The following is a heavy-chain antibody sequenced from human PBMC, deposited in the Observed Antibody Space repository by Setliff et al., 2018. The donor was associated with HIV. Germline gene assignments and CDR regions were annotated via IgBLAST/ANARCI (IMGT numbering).Heavy chain of an antibody. J-gene: IGHJ4*02. CDR2: IYTSGST. D-gene: IGHD6-19*01. V-gene: IGHV4-61*09. CDR1: GGSISSGSYY. Sequence: SETLSLTCTVSGGSISSGSYYWSWIRQPAGKGLEWIGHIYTSGSTNYNPSLKSRVTISVDTSTNQFSLQLSSVTAADTAVYYCARGRRSSGWYVYHWGQGTLVTVSS. CDR3: ARGRRSSGWYVYH.